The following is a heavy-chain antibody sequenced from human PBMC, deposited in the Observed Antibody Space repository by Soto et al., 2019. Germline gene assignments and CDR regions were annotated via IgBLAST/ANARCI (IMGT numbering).Heavy chain of an antibody. CDR2: ISAYNGNT. CDR1: GYTFTSYG. Sequence: ASVKVSCKASGYTFTSYGISWVRQAPGQGLEWMRWISAYNGNTNYAQKLQGRVTITTDTSTSTAYMGLRSLRSVDTAVYFCASGGYDSSGYYYGAFDIWGQGTMVTVSS. D-gene: IGHD3-22*01. J-gene: IGHJ3*02. V-gene: IGHV1-18*01. CDR3: ASGGYDSSGYYYGAFDI.